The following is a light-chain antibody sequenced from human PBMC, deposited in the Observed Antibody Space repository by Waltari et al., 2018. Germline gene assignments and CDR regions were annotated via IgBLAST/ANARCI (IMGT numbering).Light chain of an antibody. CDR2: EAS. V-gene: IGKV1-5*03. Sequence: DIQMTQSPSTLSASVGDRVTITCRASESIIRWLAWYQQKPGKAPKLLIYEASTLERGVPSRFSGSGSGTEFTLTVSSLQRDDFATYYCQQYYTYSLTFGGGTKIKI. CDR1: ESIIRW. CDR3: QQYYTYSLT. J-gene: IGKJ4*01.